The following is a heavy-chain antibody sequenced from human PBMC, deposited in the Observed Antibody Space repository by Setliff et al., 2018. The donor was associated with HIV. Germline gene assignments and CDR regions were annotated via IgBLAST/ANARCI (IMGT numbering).Heavy chain of an antibody. CDR1: GSTLSDYY. J-gene: IGHJ4*02. V-gene: IGHV3-72*01. Sequence: LRLSCAVSGSTLSDYYMDWVRQAPGKGLEWVGRTRNKANGYITEYGASVQGRFTIPRDNSKDSLSLQMNNLKAEDTAVYYCVRAAAGLDIWSQGIRVTVSS. CDR3: VRAAAGLDI. CDR2: TRNKANGYIT.